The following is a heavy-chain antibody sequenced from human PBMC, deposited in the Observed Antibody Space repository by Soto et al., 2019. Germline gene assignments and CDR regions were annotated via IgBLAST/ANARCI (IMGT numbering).Heavy chain of an antibody. Sequence: SVKVSCKASGGTLSIYAIIWVRQAPGQGLEWMGGIIPIFGTANYAQKFQGRVTITADESTSTAYMELSSLRSEDTAVYYCARDNDRILDYWGQGTLVTVSS. J-gene: IGHJ4*02. D-gene: IGHD1-1*01. CDR1: GGTLSIYA. CDR3: ARDNDRILDY. CDR2: IIPIFGTA. V-gene: IGHV1-69*13.